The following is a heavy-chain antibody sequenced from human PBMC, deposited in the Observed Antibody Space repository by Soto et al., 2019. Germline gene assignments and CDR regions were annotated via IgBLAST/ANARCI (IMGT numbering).Heavy chain of an antibody. D-gene: IGHD1-7*01. J-gene: IGHJ4*02. CDR2: INPSGGST. V-gene: IGHV1-46*01. Sequence: QVQLVQSGAEVKKPGASVKVSCKASGYTFTSYYMHWVRQAPGQGLEWMGIINPSGGSTSYAQKSQARATMTGDTSKSTVYMELSSRRSEDTAVYYCARIFMTGNYDHTPGYWGQGTLVPVSS. CDR1: GYTFTSYY. CDR3: ARIFMTGNYDHTPGY.